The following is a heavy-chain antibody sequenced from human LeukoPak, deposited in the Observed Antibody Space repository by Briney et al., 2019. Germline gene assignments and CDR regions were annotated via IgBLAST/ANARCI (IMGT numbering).Heavy chain of an antibody. V-gene: IGHV4-34*01. CDR3: ARVRGPYFDC. CDR2: INHSGST. J-gene: IGHJ4*02. CDR1: GGSFSGYY. Sequence: SETLSLTCAVYGGSFSGYYWSWIRQPPGKGLEWIGEINHSGSTNYNPSLKSRVTISVDTSKNQFSLKLSSVTAADTAVYYCARVRGPYFDCWGQGTLVTVSS. D-gene: IGHD3-10*01.